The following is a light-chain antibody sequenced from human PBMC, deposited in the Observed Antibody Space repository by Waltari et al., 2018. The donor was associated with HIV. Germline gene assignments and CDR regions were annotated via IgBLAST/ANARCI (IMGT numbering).Light chain of an antibody. Sequence: SYEVTQPPSVSVSPGQTASITCSGDSLAEKYTSWYQQRPGQSPVLVIYQDNYRPSGIPDRFSGSNSGNTATLTISGTQSMDEADYYCQAWDSGTVVFGGGTKLTVL. V-gene: IGLV3-1*01. CDR2: QDN. CDR1: SLAEKY. CDR3: QAWDSGTVV. J-gene: IGLJ3*02.